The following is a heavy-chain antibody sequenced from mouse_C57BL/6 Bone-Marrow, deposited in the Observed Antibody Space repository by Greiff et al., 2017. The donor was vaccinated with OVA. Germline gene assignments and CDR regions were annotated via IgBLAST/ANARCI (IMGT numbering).Heavy chain of an antibody. J-gene: IGHJ1*03. CDR1: GYTFTSYW. V-gene: IGHV1-69*01. CDR2: IGPSDSYT. CDR3: ASNYGSSSSCFDV. Sequence: QVQLQQPGAELVMPGASVKLSCKASGYTFTSYWMHWVKQRPGQGLEWIGEIGPSDSYTNYTQKFKGKSTLTVDKSSSTSYMQLSSLTSEESAVYYCASNYGSSSSCFDVWGTGTTVTVSS. D-gene: IGHD1-1*01.